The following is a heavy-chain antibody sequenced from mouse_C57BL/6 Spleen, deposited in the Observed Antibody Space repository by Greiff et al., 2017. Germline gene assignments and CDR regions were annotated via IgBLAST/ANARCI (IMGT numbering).Heavy chain of an antibody. CDR1: GFNIKDYY. CDR2: IDPEDGDT. J-gene: IGHJ4*01. Sequence: VQLQQSVAELVRPGASVKLSCTASGFNIKDYYMHWVKQRPEQGLEWIGRIDPEDGDTEYAPKFQGKAPMTADTSSNTAYLQLSSLTSEDTAVYYCTYYDYHYYAMDYWGQGTSVTVSS. V-gene: IGHV14-1*01. CDR3: TYYDYHYYAMDY. D-gene: IGHD2-4*01.